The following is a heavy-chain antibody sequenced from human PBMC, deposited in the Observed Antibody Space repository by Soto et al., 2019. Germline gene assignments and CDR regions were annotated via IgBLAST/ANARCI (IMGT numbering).Heavy chain of an antibody. V-gene: IGHV1-8*01. Sequence: QVQLVQSGAEVREPGASVKVSCKASGYSFTSLDINWVRQTTGQGLEWMGWMQPSSGRTGYAQKFQGRVTMTRDTSINTAYMELISLTSDDTAFYYCARGVTAGVDYWGQGTLVTVSS. CDR3: ARGVTAGVDY. CDR1: GYSFTSLD. J-gene: IGHJ4*02. CDR2: MQPSSGRT. D-gene: IGHD1-26*01.